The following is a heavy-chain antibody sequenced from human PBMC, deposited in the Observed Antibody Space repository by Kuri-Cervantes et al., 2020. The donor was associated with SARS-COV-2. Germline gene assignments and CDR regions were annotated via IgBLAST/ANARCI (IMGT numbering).Heavy chain of an antibody. CDR2: INDIGST. J-gene: IGHJ6*03. CDR3: VGFYYYDSSGFVANYYYMDV. D-gene: IGHD3-22*01. V-gene: IGHV4-34*01. CDR1: GGPFSGYY. Sequence: SETLSLTCTVYGGPFSGYYWSWLRQPPGKGLEWIGEINDIGSTNYNPSLESRVTISVDTSKNQFSLKLSSVTAADTAVYYCVGFYYYDSSGFVANYYYMDVWGKGTTVTVSS.